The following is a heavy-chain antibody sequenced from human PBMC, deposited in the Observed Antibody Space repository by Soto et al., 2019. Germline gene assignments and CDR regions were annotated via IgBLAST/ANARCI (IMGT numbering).Heavy chain of an antibody. J-gene: IGHJ6*03. CDR1: GFSFDEYA. D-gene: IGHD2-2*01. CDR2: ISWNSGTM. Sequence: EVQLVESGGGLVQPGRSLRLSCAASGFSFDEYAMHWVPQAPGKGLEWVSGISWNSGTMGYGDSVKGRFTISRDNAKNSLYLQMNSLRAEDTALYYCAKGFCSSTRCLTYSYMDVWGKGTTVTVSS. V-gene: IGHV3-9*01. CDR3: AKGFCSSTRCLTYSYMDV.